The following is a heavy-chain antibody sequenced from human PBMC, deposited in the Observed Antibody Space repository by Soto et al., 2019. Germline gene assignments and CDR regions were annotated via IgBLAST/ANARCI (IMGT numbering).Heavy chain of an antibody. CDR3: ARERRARYYYYGMDV. J-gene: IGHJ6*02. CDR2: INPNSGGT. D-gene: IGHD2-15*01. V-gene: IGHV1-2*02. CDR1: GYTFTSYY. Sequence: RASVKVSCKASGYTFTSYYMHWVRQAPGQGLEWMGWINPNSGGTNYAQKFQGRVTMTRDTSISTAYMELSRLRSDDTAVYYCARERRARYYYYGMDVWGQGTTVTVSS.